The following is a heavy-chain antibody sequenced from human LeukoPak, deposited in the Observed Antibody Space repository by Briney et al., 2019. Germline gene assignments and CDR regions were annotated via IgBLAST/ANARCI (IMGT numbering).Heavy chain of an antibody. CDR2: FDPEDGET. Sequence: ASVKVSCKVSGYTLTELSMHWVRQAPGKGLEWMGGFDPEDGETIYAQKFQGRVTMTEDTSTDTAYMELSSLRSEDTAVYYCATGGGIAVAGTDWGQGTLVTVSS. D-gene: IGHD6-19*01. V-gene: IGHV1-24*01. J-gene: IGHJ4*02. CDR1: GYTLTELS. CDR3: ATGGGIAVAGTD.